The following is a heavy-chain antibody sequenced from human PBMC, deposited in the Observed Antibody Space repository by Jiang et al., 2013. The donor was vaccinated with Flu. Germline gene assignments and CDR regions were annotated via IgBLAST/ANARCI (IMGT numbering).Heavy chain of an antibody. CDR1: GYSFTSYW. V-gene: IGHV5-51*01. J-gene: IGHJ5*02. Sequence: GAEVKKPGESLKISCKGSGYSFTSYWIGWVRQMPGKGLEWMGIIYPGDSDTRYSPSFQGQVTISADKSISTAYLQWSSLKASDTAMYYCAARGITIFGVVTSWFDPWGQGNSGHRLL. CDR2: IYPGDSDT. D-gene: IGHD3-3*01. CDR3: AARGITIFGVVTSWFDP.